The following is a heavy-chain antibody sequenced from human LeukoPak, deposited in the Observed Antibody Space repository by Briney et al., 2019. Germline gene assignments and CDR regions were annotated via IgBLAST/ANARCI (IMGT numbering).Heavy chain of an antibody. J-gene: IGHJ3*02. Sequence: ASVKVSCKASGGTFSSYAISWVRQAPGQGLEWMGGIIPIFGTANYAQKFQGRVTITADESTSTAYMELSSLRSEDTAVYYCARDHPYNYYDSRGAFDIWGQGTMVTVSS. CDR3: ARDHPYNYYDSRGAFDI. CDR2: IIPIFGTA. V-gene: IGHV1-69*13. CDR1: GGTFSSYA. D-gene: IGHD3-22*01.